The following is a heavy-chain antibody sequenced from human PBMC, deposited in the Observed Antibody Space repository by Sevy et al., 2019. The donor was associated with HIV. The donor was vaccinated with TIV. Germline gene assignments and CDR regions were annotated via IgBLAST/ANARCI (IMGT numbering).Heavy chain of an antibody. Sequence: GESLKISCKGSGYTFSNYWIGWVRQMPGKGLEWMGVIYPGDSVTRYSPSFQGQVTMPADKSTITAYLQWSSLKTSDTAIYYCARYPNVVVPAAEYYFDYWGQGTLVTVSS. CDR1: GYTFSNYW. J-gene: IGHJ4*02. V-gene: IGHV5-51*01. CDR3: ARYPNVVVPAAEYYFDY. CDR2: IYPGDSVT. D-gene: IGHD2-2*01.